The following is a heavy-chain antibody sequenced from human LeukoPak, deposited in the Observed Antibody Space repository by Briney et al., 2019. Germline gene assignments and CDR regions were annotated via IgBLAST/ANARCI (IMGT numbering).Heavy chain of an antibody. CDR3: ASGGGYNSLYY. Sequence: PGGSLRLSCAASGFTFSSYWMSWVRQAPGKGLEWVANIKQDGSEKYYVDSMKGRSTISRDNAKNSLYLQMNSLRAEDTAVYYCASGGGYNSLYYWGQGTLVTVSS. CDR2: IKQDGSEK. J-gene: IGHJ4*02. D-gene: IGHD5-24*01. V-gene: IGHV3-7*01. CDR1: GFTFSSYW.